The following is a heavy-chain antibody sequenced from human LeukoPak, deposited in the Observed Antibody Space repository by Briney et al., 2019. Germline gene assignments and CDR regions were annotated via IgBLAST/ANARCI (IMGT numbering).Heavy chain of an antibody. Sequence: GGSLRLSCAASGFTFSSYAMNWVRQPPGKGLECVSGISGSGGSTYYADSVKGRFTISRDNSKNTLYLQMNSLRVEDTAVYYCAKQYDFWSGPDYWGQGTLVTVSS. CDR1: GFTFSSYA. V-gene: IGHV3-23*01. CDR2: ISGSGGST. CDR3: AKQYDFWSGPDY. D-gene: IGHD3-3*01. J-gene: IGHJ4*02.